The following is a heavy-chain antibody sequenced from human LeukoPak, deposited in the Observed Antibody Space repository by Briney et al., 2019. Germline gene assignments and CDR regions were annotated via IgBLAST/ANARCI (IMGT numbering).Heavy chain of an antibody. D-gene: IGHD3-10*01. CDR1: GYTFTSYG. Sequence: ASVKVSCKASGYTFTSYGISWVRQAPGQGLEWMGWISAYNGNTNYAQKLQGRVTMTGDTSTSTVYMELSSLRSEDTAVYYCVREYYGSGMHAFDIWGQGTMVTVSS. J-gene: IGHJ3*02. CDR3: VREYYGSGMHAFDI. CDR2: ISAYNGNT. V-gene: IGHV1-18*04.